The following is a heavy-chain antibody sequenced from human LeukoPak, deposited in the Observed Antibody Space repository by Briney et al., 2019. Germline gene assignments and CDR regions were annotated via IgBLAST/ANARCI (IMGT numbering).Heavy chain of an antibody. V-gene: IGHV3-7*01. Sequence: GGSLRLTSTASGFTFSDYWMTWVRQAPGKGPEWVANIKQDGSDKYYVDSVKGRFTISRDNAKNALFLQVSSLRPEDTAVYYCARDRYCSSTSCCNWFDPWGQGTLVTVSS. CDR1: GFTFSDYW. D-gene: IGHD2-2*01. CDR3: ARDRYCSSTSCCNWFDP. J-gene: IGHJ5*02. CDR2: IKQDGSDK.